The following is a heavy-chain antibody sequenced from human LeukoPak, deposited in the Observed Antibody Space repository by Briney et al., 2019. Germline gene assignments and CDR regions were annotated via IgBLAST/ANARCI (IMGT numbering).Heavy chain of an antibody. J-gene: IGHJ4*02. CDR3: ARDSPYRFDY. CDR1: GFTFSSYS. Sequence: GGSLRLSCAASGFTFSSYSMNWVRRAPGKGLEWVATIQQDGSGKYYVDSVKGRFTISRDNAEKSLYLQMNSLGADDTAVYYCARDSPYRFDYWGQGTLVTVSS. D-gene: IGHD2-2*01. V-gene: IGHV3-7*01. CDR2: IQQDGSGK.